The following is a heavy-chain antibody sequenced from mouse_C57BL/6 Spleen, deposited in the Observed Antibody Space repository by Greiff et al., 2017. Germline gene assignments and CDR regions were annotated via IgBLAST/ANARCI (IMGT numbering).Heavy chain of an antibody. J-gene: IGHJ4*01. CDR1: GYTFTSYW. V-gene: IGHV1-69*01. CDR2: IDPSDSYT. Sequence: VQLQQPGAELVMPGASVKLSCKASGYTFTSYWMHWVKQRPGQGLEWIGEIDPSDSYTNYNQKFKGKSTLTVDKSSSTAYMQLSSLTSEDSAVYYCAKREAYGSSSYAMDYWGQGTSVTVSS. D-gene: IGHD1-1*01. CDR3: AKREAYGSSSYAMDY.